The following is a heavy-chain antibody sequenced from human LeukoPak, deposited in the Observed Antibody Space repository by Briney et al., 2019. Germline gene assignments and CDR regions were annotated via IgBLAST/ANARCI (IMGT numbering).Heavy chain of an antibody. CDR2: IYYSGST. J-gene: IGHJ5*02. D-gene: IGHD4-17*01. V-gene: IGHV4-30-4*01. CDR1: GGSISSGGYY. CDR3: ASLYGDWFDP. Sequence: SETLSLTCTVSGGSISSGGYYWSWIRQPPGKGLEWIGYIYYSGSTYYNPSLKSRVTISVDTSKNQFSLKLSSVTAADTAVNYCASLYGDWFDPWGQGTLVTVSS.